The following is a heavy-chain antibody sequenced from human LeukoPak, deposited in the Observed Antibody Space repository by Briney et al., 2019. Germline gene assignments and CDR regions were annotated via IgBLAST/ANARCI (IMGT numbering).Heavy chain of an antibody. V-gene: IGHV1-69*04. Sequence: SVKVSCKASGGTFSSYAIIWVRRAPGQGLEWMGRIIPILGIANYAQKFQGRVTITADKSTSTAYMELSSLRSEDTAVYYCARVGCSSTSCYEIDYYYYGMDVWGQGTTVTDSS. D-gene: IGHD2-2*01. CDR3: ARVGCSSTSCYEIDYYYYGMDV. CDR1: GGTFSSYA. J-gene: IGHJ6*02. CDR2: IIPILGIA.